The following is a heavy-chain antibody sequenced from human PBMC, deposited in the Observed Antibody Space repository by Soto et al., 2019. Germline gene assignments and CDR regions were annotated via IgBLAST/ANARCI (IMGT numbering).Heavy chain of an antibody. Sequence: QVQQVQSGAEVKKPGASVKVSCKASGYTFTSYDINWVRQATGQGLEWMGWMNPNSGNTGYAQKFQGRVTMTRNTSISTAYMELSSLRSEDTAVYYCARGSYYYDFWSGPYPFDYWGQGTLVTVSS. J-gene: IGHJ4*02. CDR1: GYTFTSYD. CDR3: ARGSYYYDFWSGPYPFDY. CDR2: MNPNSGNT. D-gene: IGHD3-3*01. V-gene: IGHV1-8*01.